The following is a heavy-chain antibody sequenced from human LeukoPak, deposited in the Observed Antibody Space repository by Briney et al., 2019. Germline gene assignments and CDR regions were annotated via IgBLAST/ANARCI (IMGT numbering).Heavy chain of an antibody. CDR1: GYTFTGYY. CDR3: ARVLGTGDAFDI. J-gene: IGHJ3*02. Sequence: ASVKVSCKASGYTFTGYYMHWVRQAPGQGLEWMGWINPNSGGTNYAQKFQGRVTMTRDTSISTAYMELSRLRSDDTAVYYCARVLGTGDAFDIWGQGTTVTVSS. D-gene: IGHD3/OR15-3a*01. V-gene: IGHV1-2*02. CDR2: INPNSGGT.